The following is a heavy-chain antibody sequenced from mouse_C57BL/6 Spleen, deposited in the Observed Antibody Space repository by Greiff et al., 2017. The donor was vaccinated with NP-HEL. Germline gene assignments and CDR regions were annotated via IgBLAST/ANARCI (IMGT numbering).Heavy chain of an antibody. CDR3: ARDGNYYAMDY. J-gene: IGHJ4*01. V-gene: IGHV1-59*01. Sequence: QVQLKQPGAELVRPGTSVKLSCKASGYTFTSYWMHWVKQRPGQGLEWIGVIDPSDSYTNYNQKFKGKATLTVDTSSSTAYMQLSSLTSEDSAVYYCARDGNYYAMDYWGQGTSVTVSS. D-gene: IGHD1-1*01. CDR2: IDPSDSYT. CDR1: GYTFTSYW.